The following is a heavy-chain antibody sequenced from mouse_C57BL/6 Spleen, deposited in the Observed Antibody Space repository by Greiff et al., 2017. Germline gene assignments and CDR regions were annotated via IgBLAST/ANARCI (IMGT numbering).Heavy chain of an antibody. D-gene: IGHD1-1*01. J-gene: IGHJ2*01. CDR1: GYTFTSYW. CDR2: IYPSDSET. CDR3: AREDYYGSSYGAYFDY. V-gene: IGHV1-61*01. Sequence: VQLKQPGAELVRPGSSVKLSCKASGYTFTSYWMDWVKQRPGQGLEWIGNIYPSDSETHYNQKFKDKATLTVDKSSSTAYMQLSSLTSEDSAVYYCAREDYYGSSYGAYFDYWGQGTTLTVSS.